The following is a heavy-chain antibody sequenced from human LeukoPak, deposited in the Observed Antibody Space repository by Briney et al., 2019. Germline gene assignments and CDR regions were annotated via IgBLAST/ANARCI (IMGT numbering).Heavy chain of an antibody. CDR2: TSSSDAGK. J-gene: IGHJ3*02. CDR3: AKELTSVTPPDAIDI. V-gene: IGHV3-23*01. D-gene: IGHD4-17*01. Sequence: GGSLRLSCTVSGFGLSSYALSWVRRAPGKGLEWVSATSSSDAGKYYADSVRGRFTISRDNSKNTLYLQMNSLRAEDTAVYYCAKELTSVTPPDAIDIWGQGTMVTVSS. CDR1: GFGLSSYA.